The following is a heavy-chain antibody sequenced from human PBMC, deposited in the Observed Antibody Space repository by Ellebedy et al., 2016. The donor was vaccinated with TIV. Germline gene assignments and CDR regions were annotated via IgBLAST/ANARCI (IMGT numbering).Heavy chain of an antibody. CDR1: GFTFSDHY. CDR3: ARDLRQLWLLMALFDY. J-gene: IGHJ4*02. CDR2: TTNKASSYTT. D-gene: IGHD5-18*01. Sequence: GESLKISCAASGFTFSDHYMDWVRQAPGKGLEWVGRTTNKASSYTTEYAASVQGRFIVSRDDAKGIAYLQMNRLKPEDTAVYYCARDLRQLWLLMALFDYWGQGTLVTVSS. V-gene: IGHV3-72*01.